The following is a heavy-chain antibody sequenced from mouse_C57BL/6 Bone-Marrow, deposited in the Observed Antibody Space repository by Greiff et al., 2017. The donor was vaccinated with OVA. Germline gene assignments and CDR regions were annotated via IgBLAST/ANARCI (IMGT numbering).Heavy chain of an antibody. V-gene: IGHV5-9-1*02. Sequence: DVHLVESGEGLVKPGGSLKLSCAASGFTFSSYAMSWVRQTPEKRLEWVAYISSGGDYIYYADTVKGRFTISRDNARNTLYLQMSSLKSEDTAMYYCTRGYYNWYFDVWGTGTTVTVSS. J-gene: IGHJ1*03. CDR1: GFTFSSYA. D-gene: IGHD2-3*01. CDR2: ISSGGDYI. CDR3: TRGYYNWYFDV.